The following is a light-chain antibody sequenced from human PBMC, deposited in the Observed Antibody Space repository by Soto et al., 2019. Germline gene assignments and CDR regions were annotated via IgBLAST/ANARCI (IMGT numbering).Light chain of an antibody. J-gene: IGKJ2*01. CDR3: QQSYRTPPDT. CDR2: AAS. CDR1: QSITTF. Sequence: DIQMTQSPSSLSASVGDRVTITCRASQSITTFLNWYQQKPGKAPRLLIYAASTLQSGVPSRFSASGSGTDFTLTISSLQPEDFATYSGQQSYRTPPDTFGQGTILEIK. V-gene: IGKV1-39*01.